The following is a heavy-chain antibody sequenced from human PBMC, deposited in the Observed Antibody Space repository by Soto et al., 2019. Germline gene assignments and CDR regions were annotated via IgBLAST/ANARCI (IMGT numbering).Heavy chain of an antibody. D-gene: IGHD2-15*01. J-gene: IGHJ4*02. V-gene: IGHV3-7*03. CDR2: IKQDGTTI. Sequence: EVQLVESGGGLVQPGGSLRLSCAASGFTFSSYWMSWVRQAPGKGLEWVANIKQDGTTIYYVDSVKGRFTISRDNARNSLYLQMTSLRAEDTAVYYCARKGLPDYWGQGTLVTVSS. CDR3: ARKGLPDY. CDR1: GFTFSSYW.